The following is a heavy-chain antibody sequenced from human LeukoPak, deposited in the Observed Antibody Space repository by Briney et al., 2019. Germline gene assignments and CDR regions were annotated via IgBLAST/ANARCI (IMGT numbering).Heavy chain of an antibody. CDR1: GGTFSSYA. J-gene: IGHJ5*02. CDR2: IIPIFGTA. D-gene: IGHD1-1*01. Sequence: ASVKVSCKASGGTFSSYAISWVRQAPGQGLEWMGGIIPIFGTANYAQKFQGRVTITADESTSTAYMELSSLRSEDTAVYYCARARVQGNWFDPWGQGTLVTVSS. V-gene: IGHV1-69*01. CDR3: ARARVQGNWFDP.